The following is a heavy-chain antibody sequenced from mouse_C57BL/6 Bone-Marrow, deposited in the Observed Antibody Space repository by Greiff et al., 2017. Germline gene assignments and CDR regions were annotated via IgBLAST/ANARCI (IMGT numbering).Heavy chain of an antibody. CDR3: SSFDGNYFDF. J-gene: IGHJ2*01. Sequence: VQLKESGAELVRPGASVKLSCTASGFNIKDDYIHWVKQRPEQGLEWIGWIDPEIGDTESASKFQGKATITSDTSSNTAYLHLSSLTSEDTAVYYCSSFDGNYFDFWGQGTPLTVAS. V-gene: IGHV14-4*01. CDR2: IDPEIGDT. CDR1: GFNIKDDY. D-gene: IGHD2-3*01.